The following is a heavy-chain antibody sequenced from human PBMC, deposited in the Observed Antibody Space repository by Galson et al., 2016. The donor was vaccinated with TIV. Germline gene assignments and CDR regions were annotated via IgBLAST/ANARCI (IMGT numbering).Heavy chain of an antibody. V-gene: IGHV1-3*01. J-gene: IGHJ4*02. D-gene: IGHD2-21*01. CDR3: ARPPYCGGDCYKYDN. CDR1: GYSFSIYA. CDR2: INGGNGNT. Sequence: SVKVSCKASGYSFSIYAMHWVRQAPGQRLEWMGWINGGNGNTKYSKQFQGRLTITRDTSASTAYMELNSLRPEDTAVYYCARPPYCGGDCYKYDNWGQGTLVTVS.